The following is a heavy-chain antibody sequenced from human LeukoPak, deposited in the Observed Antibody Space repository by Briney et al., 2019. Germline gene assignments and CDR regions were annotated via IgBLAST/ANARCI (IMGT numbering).Heavy chain of an antibody. D-gene: IGHD3-10*01. CDR1: GFSFDEFA. CDR3: ARERGFGELFDY. CDR2: ISSSSSYI. J-gene: IGHJ4*02. Sequence: GGSLRLSCAASGFSFDEFAMHWVRQAPGKGLEWVSSISSSSSYIYYADSVKGRFTISRDNAKNSLYLQMNSLRAEDTAVYYCARERGFGELFDYWGQGTLVTVSS. V-gene: IGHV3-21*01.